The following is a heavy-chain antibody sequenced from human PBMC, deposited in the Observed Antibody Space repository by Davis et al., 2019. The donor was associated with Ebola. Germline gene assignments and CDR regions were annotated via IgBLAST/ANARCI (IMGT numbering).Heavy chain of an antibody. D-gene: IGHD2/OR15-2a*01. CDR1: GYTFTSYA. V-gene: IGHV1-18*01. J-gene: IGHJ6*02. Sequence: ASVKVSCKASGYTFTSYAISWVRQAPGQGLEWMGGIIPIFGTANYAQKLQGRVTMTTDTSTSTAYMELRSLRSDDTAVYYCARDLSFSLYYYYGMDVWGQGTTVTVSS. CDR2: IIPIFGTA. CDR3: ARDLSFSLYYYYGMDV.